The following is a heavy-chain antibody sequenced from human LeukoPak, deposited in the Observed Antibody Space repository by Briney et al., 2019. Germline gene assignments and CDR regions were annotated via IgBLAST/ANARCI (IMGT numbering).Heavy chain of an antibody. D-gene: IGHD6-13*01. CDR3: ARDSSVAAAGGIFDY. CDR1: GYTFTGYY. V-gene: IGHV1-2*02. CDR2: INPNSGGT. J-gene: IGHJ4*02. Sequence: GASVKVSCKASGYTFTGYYMHWVRQAPGQGLEWMGWINPNSGGTNYAQKFQCRVTMTRDTSISTAYMELSRLRSDDTAVYYCARDSSVAAAGGIFDYWGQGTLVTVSS.